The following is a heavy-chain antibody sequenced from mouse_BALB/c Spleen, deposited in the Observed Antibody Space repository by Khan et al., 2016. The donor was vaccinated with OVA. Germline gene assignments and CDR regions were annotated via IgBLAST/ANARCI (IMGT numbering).Heavy chain of an antibody. CDR1: GFAFSSYC. D-gene: IGHD1-1*01. CDR2: ITSGGSYT. J-gene: IGHJ2*01. CDR3: TGDRNYYGSSFYFDY. V-gene: IGHV5-6-4*01. Sequence: EVELVESGGGLLKPGGSLKLSCAASGFAFSSYCMSWVRQTPEKRLEWVATITSGGSYTYYPDIVKGRVTITRDNSTNTLYLQMSSLKSEDTAMYYGTGDRNYYGSSFYFDYWGQGTTLPVSS.